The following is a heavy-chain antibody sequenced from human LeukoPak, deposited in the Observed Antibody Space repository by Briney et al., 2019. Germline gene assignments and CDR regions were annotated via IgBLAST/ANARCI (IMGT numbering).Heavy chain of an antibody. CDR2: IKQDGSEK. CDR1: GFTFTHSW. V-gene: IGHV3-7*01. CDR3: VRALGSSSADY. Sequence: GGSLRLSCAASGFTFTHSWMSWVRQVPGKGLEWVANIKQDGSEKYYVDSVEGRFTISRDNAKNSVSLQMNSLRGEDTAVYYCVRALGSSSADYWGQGTLVTGSS. J-gene: IGHJ4*02. D-gene: IGHD6-6*01.